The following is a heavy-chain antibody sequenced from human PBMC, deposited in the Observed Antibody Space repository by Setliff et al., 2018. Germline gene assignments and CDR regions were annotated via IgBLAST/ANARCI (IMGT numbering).Heavy chain of an antibody. V-gene: IGHV3-7*01. CDR2: IKLDGSEK. CDR3: ARGGKNYFDY. J-gene: IGHJ4*02. CDR1: GFTYSDYW. Sequence: GGSLRLSCAASGFTYSDYWMSWVRQAPGKGLEWVANIKLDGSEKQYVDSVMGRFTISRDNAKNSLYLQMNSLRVEDTAVYYCARGGKNYFDYWGQGTLVTVSS.